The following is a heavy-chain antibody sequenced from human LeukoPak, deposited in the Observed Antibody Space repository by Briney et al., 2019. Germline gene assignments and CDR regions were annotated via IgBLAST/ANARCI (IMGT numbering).Heavy chain of an antibody. D-gene: IGHD2-8*01. Sequence: SETLSLTCTVYGGSFSGYYWSWIRQPPGKGLEWIGEIYYSGSTNYNPSLKSRVTISVDTSKNQFSLKLSSVTAADTAVYYGARGVLRAYAIPNYSCDWGQGTIVTV. CDR2: IYYSGST. J-gene: IGHJ4*02. CDR1: GGSFSGYY. V-gene: IGHV4-34*01. CDR3: ARGVLRAYAIPNYSCD.